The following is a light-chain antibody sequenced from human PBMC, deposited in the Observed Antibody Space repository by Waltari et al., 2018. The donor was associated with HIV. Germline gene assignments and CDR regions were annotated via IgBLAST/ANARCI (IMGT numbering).Light chain of an antibody. CDR2: DVT. Sequence: QSALTQPASVSGSPGQSVTIPCTGTSSDVGGYNYVSWYQQHSGKAPKLMIYDVTKRPSGVSNRFSGSKSGNTASLTISGLRPEDEADYYCCSYAGGSTLVFGGGTQVTVL. CDR1: SSDVGGYNY. V-gene: IGLV2-23*02. CDR3: CSYAGGSTLV. J-gene: IGLJ1*01.